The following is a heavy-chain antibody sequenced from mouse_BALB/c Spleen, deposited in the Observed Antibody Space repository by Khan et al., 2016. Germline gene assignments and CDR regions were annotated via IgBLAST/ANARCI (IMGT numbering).Heavy chain of an antibody. Sequence: VQLKESGPGLVKPSQSLSLTCTVTGYSITSDYAWNWIRQFPGNKLEWMGYIRYSGSTTHNPSLKSRISITRDTSKNQFFLHLYSVTTEDTATYYCTRSPTATRYFDVWGAGTTVTVSS. J-gene: IGHJ1*01. V-gene: IGHV3-2*02. CDR3: TRSPTATRYFDV. CDR2: IRYSGST. D-gene: IGHD1-2*01. CDR1: GYSITSDYA.